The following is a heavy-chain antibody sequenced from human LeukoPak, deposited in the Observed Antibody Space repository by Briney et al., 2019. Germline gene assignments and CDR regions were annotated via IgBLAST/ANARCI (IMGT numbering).Heavy chain of an antibody. V-gene: IGHV4-39*07. CDR1: GGSISSSSYY. D-gene: IGHD1/OR15-1a*01. J-gene: IGHJ5*02. CDR3: ARDGNWNIPRFDP. CDR2: IYYSGST. Sequence: PSETLSLTCTVSGGSISSSSYYWGWIRQPPGKGLEWIGSIYYSGSTYYNPSLKSRVTISVDTSKNQFSLKLSSVTAADTAVYYCARDGNWNIPRFDPWGQGTLVTVSS.